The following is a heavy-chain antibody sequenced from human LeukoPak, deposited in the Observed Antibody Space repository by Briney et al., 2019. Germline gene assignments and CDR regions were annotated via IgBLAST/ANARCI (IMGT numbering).Heavy chain of an antibody. V-gene: IGHV3-21*01. D-gene: IGHD3-3*01. J-gene: IGHJ4*02. Sequence: GGSLRLSCAASGFTFSTFAMIWVRQPPGKGLEWVSSIFPSGGEIHYADSVKGRFTISRDNAKNSLYLQMNSLRAEDTAVYYCARGAITIFGVVIPPKYYFDYWGQGTLVTVSS. CDR3: ARGAITIFGVVIPPKYYFDY. CDR2: IFPSGGEI. CDR1: GFTFSTFA.